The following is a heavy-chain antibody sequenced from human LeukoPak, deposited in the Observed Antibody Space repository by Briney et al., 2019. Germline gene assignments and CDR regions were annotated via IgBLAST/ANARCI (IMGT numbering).Heavy chain of an antibody. D-gene: IGHD3-9*01. CDR1: GYTFISYG. Sequence: GASVKVSCKASGYTFISYGINWVRQAPGQGLEWMGWISAYNGNTNYAQKLQGRVTMTTDTSTSTAYMELRSLRSDDTAVYYCARGARYFDWGPLDVWGQGTTVTVSS. V-gene: IGHV1-18*01. CDR2: ISAYNGNT. CDR3: ARGARYFDWGPLDV. J-gene: IGHJ6*02.